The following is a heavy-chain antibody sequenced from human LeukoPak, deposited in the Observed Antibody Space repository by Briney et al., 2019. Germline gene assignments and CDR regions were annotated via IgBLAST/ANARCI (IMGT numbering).Heavy chain of an antibody. J-gene: IGHJ4*02. V-gene: IGHV3-23*01. CDR2: ITGSGDKT. CDR3: ARGGASPVDY. D-gene: IGHD4/OR15-4a*01. CDR1: GFTFSSHA. Sequence: GGSLRLSCEASGFTFSSHAVTWVRQTPVKGLEWVSVITGSGDKTFYADSVKGRFTISRDNSRNMVYLQMNSLRVEDTAVYYCARGGASPVDYWGQGTLVTVSS.